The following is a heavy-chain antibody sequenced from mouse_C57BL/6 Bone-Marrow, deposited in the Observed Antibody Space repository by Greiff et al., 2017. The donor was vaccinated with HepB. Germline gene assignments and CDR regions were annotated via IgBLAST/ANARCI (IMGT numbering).Heavy chain of an antibody. V-gene: IGHV5-16*01. Sequence: EVKLVESEGGLVQPGSSMKLSCTASGFTFSDYYMAWVRQVPEKGLEWVANINYDGSSTYYLDSLKSRFIISRDNAKNILYLQMSSLKSEDTATYYCARYWYFDVWGTGTTVTVSS. J-gene: IGHJ1*03. CDR1: GFTFSDYY. CDR2: INYDGSST. CDR3: ARYWYFDV.